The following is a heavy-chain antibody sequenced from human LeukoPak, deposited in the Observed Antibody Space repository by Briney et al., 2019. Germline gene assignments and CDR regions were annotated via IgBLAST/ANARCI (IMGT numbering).Heavy chain of an antibody. CDR2: IYPGDSDT. V-gene: IGHV5-51*01. Sequence: GESLKISWKGSGYSFTSYRIGWVRQRPGKGLEWMGIIYPGDSDTRYSPSFQGQVTISAAKSISTAYLQWSSLKASDTAMYYCASGPITGTTGVDYWGQGTLVPVSS. D-gene: IGHD1-7*01. J-gene: IGHJ4*02. CDR1: GYSFTSYR. CDR3: ASGPITGTTGVDY.